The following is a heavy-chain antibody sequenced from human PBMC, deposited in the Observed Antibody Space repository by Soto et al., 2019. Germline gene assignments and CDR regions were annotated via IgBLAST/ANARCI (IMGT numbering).Heavy chain of an antibody. V-gene: IGHV1-18*01. D-gene: IGHD6-13*01. Sequence: QVQLVQSGADVNKPGASVKVSCKASGYTFTSYGISWVRQAHGQGLEWMGWISPYNGNTNYEQKRKGRAPMTTDTPSSTAYMELGSLRSADTAVYSCARSAAAHPSDPLGQGILVTLS. CDR1: GYTFTSYG. CDR2: ISPYNGNT. J-gene: IGHJ5*02. CDR3: ARSAAAHPSDP.